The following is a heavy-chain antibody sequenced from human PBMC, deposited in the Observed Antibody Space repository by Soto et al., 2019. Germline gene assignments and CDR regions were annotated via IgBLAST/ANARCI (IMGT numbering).Heavy chain of an antibody. CDR2: INAGNGNT. J-gene: IGHJ6*03. V-gene: IGHV1-3*01. Sequence: ASVKVSCKASGYTFTSYAMHWVRQAPGQRLEWMGWINAGNGNTKYSQKFQGRVTITRDTSASTAYMELSSLRSEDTAVYYCAREMTTVTPAEYYYYMDVWGKGTTVTVSS. CDR3: AREMTTVTPAEYYYYMDV. CDR1: GYTFTSYA. D-gene: IGHD4-17*01.